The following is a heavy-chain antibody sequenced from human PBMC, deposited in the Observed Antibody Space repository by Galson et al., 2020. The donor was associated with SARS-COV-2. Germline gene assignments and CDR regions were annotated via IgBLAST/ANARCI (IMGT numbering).Heavy chain of an antibody. CDR1: GFTFSSYS. D-gene: IGHD6-13*01. Sequence: AGGSLRLSCAASGFTFSSYSMNWVRQAPGKGLEWVSSISSSSSYIYYADSVKGRFTISRDNAKNSLYLQMNSRRAEDTAVYYCGSLAAAGTLHYYYGMDVGGQGTTVTVSS. CDR3: GSLAAAGTLHYYYGMDV. J-gene: IGHJ6*01. V-gene: IGHV3-21*01. CDR2: ISSSSSYI.